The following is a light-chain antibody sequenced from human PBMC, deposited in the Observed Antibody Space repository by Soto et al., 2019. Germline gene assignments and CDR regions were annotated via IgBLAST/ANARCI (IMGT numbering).Light chain of an antibody. CDR3: QQSYTTPVYS. J-gene: IGKJ2*01. CDR2: KAS. CDR1: QSISTW. V-gene: IGKV1-5*03. Sequence: DVQMTQSPSTLSASVVDRVTITCRASQSISTWLAWYQQKPGKAPKLLIHKASSLQSGVPSRFSGSGSGTDFTLTISSLQPEDFATYFCQQSYTTPVYSFGQGTKVDIK.